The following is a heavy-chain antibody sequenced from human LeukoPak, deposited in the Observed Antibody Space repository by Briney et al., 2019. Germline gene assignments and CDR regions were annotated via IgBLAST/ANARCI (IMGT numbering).Heavy chain of an antibody. J-gene: IGHJ4*02. CDR3: ARALGYCSGGSCYYGY. CDR2: INHSGST. CDR1: GGSFSGYY. Sequence: PSETLSLTCAVYGGSFSGYYWSWIRQPPGKGLEWIGEINHSGSTNYNPSLKRRVTISVDTSKNLFSLKLSSVTAADTAVYYCARALGYCSGGSCYYGYWGQGTLVTVSS. D-gene: IGHD2-15*01. V-gene: IGHV4-34*01.